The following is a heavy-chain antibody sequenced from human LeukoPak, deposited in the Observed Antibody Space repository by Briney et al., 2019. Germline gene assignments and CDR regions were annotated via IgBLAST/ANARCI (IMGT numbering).Heavy chain of an antibody. CDR1: GGSISSYY. J-gene: IGHJ3*02. CDR2: IYYSGST. Sequence: PSETLSLTCTVSGGSISSYYWSWIRQPPGKGLEWIGYIYYSGSTNYNPSLKSRVTISVDTSKNQFSLKLSSVTAADTAVYYCARILSSGWPDAFDIWGQGTMVTVSS. V-gene: IGHV4-59*01. D-gene: IGHD6-19*01. CDR3: ARILSSGWPDAFDI.